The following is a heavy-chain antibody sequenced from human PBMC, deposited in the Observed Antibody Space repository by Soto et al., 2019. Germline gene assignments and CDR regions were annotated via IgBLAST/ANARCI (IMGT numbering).Heavy chain of an antibody. Sequence: QVQLVQSGAEVKKPGASVKVSCKASGYTFTSHGINWVRQAPGQGLEWMGWISPSNGNTKYAHKLQGIVTMATDTSTNTTDMELRSLSSDDTAVYYSARDENYDCHNWGQGTLVTVSS. V-gene: IGHV1-18*04. D-gene: IGHD3-3*01. CDR1: GYTFTSHG. CDR2: ISPSNGNT. CDR3: ARDENYDCHN. J-gene: IGHJ4*02.